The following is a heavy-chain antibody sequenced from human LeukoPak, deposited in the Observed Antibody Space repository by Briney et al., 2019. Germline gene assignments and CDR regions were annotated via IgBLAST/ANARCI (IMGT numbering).Heavy chain of an antibody. CDR3: ASSSSWYFFDY. Sequence: SETLSLTCAVNGGSFSGYYWSWIRKPPGKGLEWIGEINHSGSTNYNPSLKSRVTISVDTPKNQFSLKLSSVTAADTAVYYCASSSSWYFFDYWGQGTLVTVSS. CDR2: INHSGST. CDR1: GGSFSGYY. D-gene: IGHD6-13*01. V-gene: IGHV4-34*01. J-gene: IGHJ4*02.